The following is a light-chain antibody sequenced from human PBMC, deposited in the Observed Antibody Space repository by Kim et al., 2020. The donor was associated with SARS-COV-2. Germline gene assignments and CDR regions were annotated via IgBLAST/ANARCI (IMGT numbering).Light chain of an antibody. CDR1: KLGDKY. CDR2: HDA. CDR3: QAWDSSTVV. Sequence: SYELTQPPSVSVSPGQTASINCSGDKLGDKYACWYQQKAGQSPILVFYHDAKRPSGIPARFSGSNSGNTATLTISGTQAMDEADYYCQAWDSSTVVFGGGTQLTVL. J-gene: IGLJ2*01. V-gene: IGLV3-1*01.